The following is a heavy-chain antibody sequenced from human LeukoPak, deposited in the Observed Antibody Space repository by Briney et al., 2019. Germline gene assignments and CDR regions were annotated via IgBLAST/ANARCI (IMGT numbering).Heavy chain of an antibody. J-gene: IGHJ3*02. D-gene: IGHD2-15*01. V-gene: IGHV3-53*05. CDR1: VTVRSNY. CDR2: IYSGGST. Sequence: AGGSLRLSCAASVTVRSNYMTWVRQAPGKGLEWFSVIYSGGSTYYADSVKGRFTISRDNSQNTLYLQMNGLRAEDTGVYYCATNAVVVAATGVLDIWGQGTMVTVSS. CDR3: ATNAVVVAATGVLDI.